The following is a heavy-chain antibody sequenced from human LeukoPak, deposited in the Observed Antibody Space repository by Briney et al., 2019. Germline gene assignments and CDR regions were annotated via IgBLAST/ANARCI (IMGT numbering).Heavy chain of an antibody. Sequence: ASVKVSCKASGYTFTSNYIHWVRQAPGQGLEWMGMIYPRDGSTSYAQKFQGRVTVTRDTSTSTVHMELSGLRSEDTAVYYCARDPHDILTGYYSYYFDYWGQGTLVTVSS. CDR3: ARDPHDILTGYYSYYFDY. CDR2: IYPRDGST. CDR1: GYTFTSNY. V-gene: IGHV1-46*01. D-gene: IGHD3-9*01. J-gene: IGHJ4*02.